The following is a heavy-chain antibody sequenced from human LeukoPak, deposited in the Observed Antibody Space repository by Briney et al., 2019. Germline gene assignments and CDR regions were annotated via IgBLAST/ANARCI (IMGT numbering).Heavy chain of an antibody. Sequence: ASVKVSFKTSVYPFTIYGISWVRQAPGQGLEWMGWISTYNGNPNYAQNLQGRVTMTIDTSTGTAYMELRSLRSDDTAVYYCAREVGNVLTAYWGQGTQVAVSS. J-gene: IGHJ4*01. D-gene: IGHD3-9*01. V-gene: IGHV1-18*01. CDR3: AREVGNVLTAY. CDR2: ISTYNGNP. CDR1: VYPFTIYG.